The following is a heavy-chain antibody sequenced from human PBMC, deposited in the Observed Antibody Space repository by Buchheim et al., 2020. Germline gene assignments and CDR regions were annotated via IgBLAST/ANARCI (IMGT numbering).Heavy chain of an antibody. V-gene: IGHV3-23*01. D-gene: IGHD2-15*01. CDR3: AKDQIYCSTGHCYSSDY. Sequence: EVQLLESGGGLVQPGGCLRLSCAASGFTFSSYAMTWMRQAPGKGLEWVSSISATGGSIYYVDSVKGRFTMSRDNSKNIVYLQMNSLRAEDTALYYCAKDQIYCSTGHCYSSDYWGQRTL. CDR2: ISATGGSI. J-gene: IGHJ4*02. CDR1: GFTFSSYA.